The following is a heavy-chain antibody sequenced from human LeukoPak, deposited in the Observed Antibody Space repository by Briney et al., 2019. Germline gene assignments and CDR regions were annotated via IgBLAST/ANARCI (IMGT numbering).Heavy chain of an antibody. CDR2: IYTSGST. J-gene: IGHJ5*02. V-gene: IGHV4-4*09. CDR3: ARSDWVAGASAQFVWFDP. CDR1: GGSISSYY. D-gene: IGHD6-19*01. Sequence: SETLSLTCTVSGGSISSYYWSWIRQPPGKGLEWIGYIYTSGSTNYNPSLKSRVTISVDTSKNQFSLKLSSVTAADTAVYYCARSDWVAGASAQFVWFDPWGQGTLVTVSS.